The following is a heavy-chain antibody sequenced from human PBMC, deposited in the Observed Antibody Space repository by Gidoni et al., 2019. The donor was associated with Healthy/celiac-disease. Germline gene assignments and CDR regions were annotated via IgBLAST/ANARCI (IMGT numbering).Heavy chain of an antibody. Sequence: EVQLVESGGGLVKPGGSLRLSCAASGFTFSSYSMNWVRQAPGKGLEWVSSISSSSSYIYYADSVKGRFTISRDNAKNSLYLQMNSLRAEDTAVYYCASLYCSSTSCYLGWFDPWGQGTLVTVSS. D-gene: IGHD2-2*01. V-gene: IGHV3-21*01. J-gene: IGHJ5*02. CDR1: GFTFSSYS. CDR2: ISSSSSYI. CDR3: ASLYCSSTSCYLGWFDP.